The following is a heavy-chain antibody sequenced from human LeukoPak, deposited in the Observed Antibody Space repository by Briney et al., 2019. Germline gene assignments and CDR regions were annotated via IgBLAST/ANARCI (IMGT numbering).Heavy chain of an antibody. CDR2: INHSGST. CDR3: ARGNSSSWYWFDP. J-gene: IGHJ5*02. V-gene: IGHV4-39*07. D-gene: IGHD6-13*01. Sequence: SETLSLTCTVSGGXISSSNYYWGWIRQPPGKGPEWIGEINHSGSTNYNPSLKSRVTISVDTSKNQFSLKLNSVTAADTAVYYCARGNSSSWYWFDPWGQGILVTVSS. CDR1: GGXISSSNYY.